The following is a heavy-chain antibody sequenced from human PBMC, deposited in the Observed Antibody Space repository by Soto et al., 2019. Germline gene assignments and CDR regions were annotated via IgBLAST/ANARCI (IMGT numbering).Heavy chain of an antibody. CDR2: ISGSGGST. Sequence: SERHSGASGECVFIGDRRIFIHQAPGKGLEWVSAISGSGGSTYYADSVKGRFTISRDNSKNTLYLQMNSLRAEDTAVYYCAQDHGGDGDALACWGRGTVVPVSS. CDR3: AQDHGGDGDALAC. D-gene: IGHD4-17*01. CDR1: ECVFIGDR. V-gene: IGHV3-23*01. J-gene: IGHJ4*02.